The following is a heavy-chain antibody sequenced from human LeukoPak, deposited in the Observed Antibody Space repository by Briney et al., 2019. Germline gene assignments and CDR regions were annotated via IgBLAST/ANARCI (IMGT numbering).Heavy chain of an antibody. D-gene: IGHD6-13*01. CDR3: ARALYAAGTSRDY. Sequence: GGSLRLSCAASGFTFSSYSMTWVRQAPGKGLEWVSSISSSSSYIYYADSVKGRFTISRDNAKNSLYLQMNSLRAEDTAVYYCARALYAAGTSRDYWGQGTLVTVSS. J-gene: IGHJ4*02. V-gene: IGHV3-21*01. CDR1: GFTFSSYS. CDR2: ISSSSSYI.